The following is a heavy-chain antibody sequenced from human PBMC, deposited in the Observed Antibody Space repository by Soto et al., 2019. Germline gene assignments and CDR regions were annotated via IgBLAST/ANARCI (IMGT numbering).Heavy chain of an antibody. D-gene: IGHD3-10*01. CDR3: ARGQSTMVRGVIPFDY. CDR2: IYYSGST. J-gene: IGHJ4*02. CDR1: GGSISSSSYY. V-gene: IGHV4-39*01. Sequence: SETLSLTCTVSGGSISSSSYYWGWIRQPPGKGLEWIGSIYYSGSTYYNPSLKSRVTISVDTSKNQFSLKLSSVTAADTAVYYCARGQSTMVRGVIPFDYWGQGTLVTVSS.